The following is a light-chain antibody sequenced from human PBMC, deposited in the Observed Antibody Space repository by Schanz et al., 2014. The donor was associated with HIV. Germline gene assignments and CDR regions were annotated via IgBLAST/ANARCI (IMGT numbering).Light chain of an antibody. CDR3: QQFDNWPPWT. J-gene: IGKJ1*01. CDR1: QSVSSSY. Sequence: EIVLTQSPGTLSLSPGERATLSCRASQSVSSSYLAWYQQKPGQAPRLLIYGASTRATGIPARFSGSGSGTEFTLTISSLQSEDFAGYYCQQFDNWPPWTFGQGTKVEFK. CDR2: GAS. V-gene: IGKV3D-15*01.